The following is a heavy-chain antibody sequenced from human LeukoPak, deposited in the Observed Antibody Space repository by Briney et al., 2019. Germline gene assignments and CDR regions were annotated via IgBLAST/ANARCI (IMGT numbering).Heavy chain of an antibody. Sequence: GASVKVSCKASGYTFTSYGISWVRQAPGQGLEWMGWISAYNGNTNYAQKLQGRVTMTTDTSTSTAYMELRSLRSDDTAVYYCARVPIVVVIGWLGYYMDVWGKGTTVTVSS. D-gene: IGHD3-22*01. CDR2: ISAYNGNT. CDR1: GYTFTSYG. V-gene: IGHV1-18*01. J-gene: IGHJ6*03. CDR3: ARVPIVVVIGWLGYYMDV.